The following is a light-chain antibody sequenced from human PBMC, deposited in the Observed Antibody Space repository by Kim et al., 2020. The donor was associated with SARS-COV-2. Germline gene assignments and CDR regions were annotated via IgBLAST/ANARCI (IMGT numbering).Light chain of an antibody. V-gene: IGLV2-23*02. CDR3: CSYAGIRTFVV. CDR2: DVV. Sequence: QSALTQPASVSGSPGQSITISCTGTRGDVGSYNLVSWYQQHPGIAPKLLIYDVVKRPSGVSNRFSGSKSGNTASLTISGLQAEDEADYYCCSYAGIRTFVVFGGGTQLTVL. J-gene: IGLJ2*01. CDR1: RGDVGSYNL.